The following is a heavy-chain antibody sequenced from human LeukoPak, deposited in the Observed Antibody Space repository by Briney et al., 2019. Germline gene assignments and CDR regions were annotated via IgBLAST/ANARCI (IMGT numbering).Heavy chain of an antibody. J-gene: IGHJ6*03. Sequence: PSETLSLTCTVSGGSISSYYWSWIRQPPGKGLEWIGYIYYSGSTNYNPSLKSRVTISVDTSKNQFSLKLSSVTAADAAVYYCARDQICSSTSCYQGASYYYYMDVWDKGTTVTVSS. V-gene: IGHV4-59*01. CDR3: ARDQICSSTSCYQGASYYYYMDV. D-gene: IGHD2-2*01. CDR2: IYYSGST. CDR1: GGSISSYY.